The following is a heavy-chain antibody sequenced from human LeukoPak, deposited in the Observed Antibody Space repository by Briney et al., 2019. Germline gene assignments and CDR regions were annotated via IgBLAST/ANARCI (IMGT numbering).Heavy chain of an antibody. CDR2: ISAYNGNT. CDR1: GYTFTSYG. J-gene: IGHJ6*02. D-gene: IGHD5-12*01. V-gene: IGHV1-18*01. Sequence: ASVKVSCKASGYTFTSYGISWVRQAPGQGLEWMGWISAYNGNTNYAQKLQGRVTMTTDTSTSTAYMELRSLRSDDTAVYYCARQVIVATIPAYYYYGMDVWGQGATVTVSS. CDR3: ARQVIVATIPAYYYYGMDV.